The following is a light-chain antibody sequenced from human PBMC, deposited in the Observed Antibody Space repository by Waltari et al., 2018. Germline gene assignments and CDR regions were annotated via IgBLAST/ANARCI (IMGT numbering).Light chain of an antibody. CDR2: KAS. J-gene: IGKJ1*01. CDR1: QSISSW. V-gene: IGKV1-5*03. Sequence: DIQMTQSPSTLSASVGDRVTITCRASQSISSWLAWYQQKPGKAPKLLIYKASSLESGVPSRFSGSGSGTEFTLTISSLQPDDFATYYCQQYNSYPCTFG. CDR3: QQYNSYPCT.